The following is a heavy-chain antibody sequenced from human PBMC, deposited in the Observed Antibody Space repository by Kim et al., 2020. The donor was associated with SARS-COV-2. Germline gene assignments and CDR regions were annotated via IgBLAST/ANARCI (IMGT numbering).Heavy chain of an antibody. CDR3: ARGGHSSYYFDY. CDR1: GFTFSSYS. D-gene: IGHD6-13*01. J-gene: IGHJ4*02. Sequence: LSLTCAASGFTFSSYSMNWVRQAPGKGLEWVSSISSSSSYIYYADSVKGRFTISRDNAKNSLYLQMNSLRAEDTAVYYCARGGHSSYYFDYWGQGTL. CDR2: ISSSSSYI. V-gene: IGHV3-21*01.